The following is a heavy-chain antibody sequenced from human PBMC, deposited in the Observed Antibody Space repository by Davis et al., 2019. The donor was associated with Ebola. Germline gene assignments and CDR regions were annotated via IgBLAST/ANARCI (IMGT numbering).Heavy chain of an antibody. CDR1: GFTFKSYN. CDR2: ISYDGSNK. J-gene: IGHJ6*04. V-gene: IGHV3-30-3*01. CDR3: AREDSSSFYYYYGMDV. D-gene: IGHD6-6*01. Sequence: GGSLRLSCAASGFTFKSYNMKWVRQAPGKGLEWVAVISYDGSNKYYADSVKGRFTISRDNSKNTLYLQMNSLRAEDTAVYYCAREDSSSFYYYYGMDVWGKGTTVTVSS.